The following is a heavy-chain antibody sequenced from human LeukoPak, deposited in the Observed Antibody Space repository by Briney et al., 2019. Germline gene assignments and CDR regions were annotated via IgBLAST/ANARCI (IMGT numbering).Heavy chain of an antibody. D-gene: IGHD3-10*01. J-gene: IGHJ5*02. V-gene: IGHV4-38-2*02. CDR1: GYSISSGYY. CDR3: ARVVFGRQNWFDP. CDR2: IYHSGST. Sequence: SETLSLICTVSGYSISSGYYWGWIRQPPGKGLEWIGSIYHSGSTYYNPSLKNRVTISVDTSKNQFSLKLSSVTAADTAVYYCARVVFGRQNWFDPWGQGTLVTVSS.